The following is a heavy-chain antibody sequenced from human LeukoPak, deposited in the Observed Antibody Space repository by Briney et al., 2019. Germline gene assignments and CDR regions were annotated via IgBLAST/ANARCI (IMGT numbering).Heavy chain of an antibody. CDR3: ARDIVVVPAAIRWFDP. D-gene: IGHD2-2*02. J-gene: IGHJ5*02. V-gene: IGHV4-4*08. CDR1: GASFSNDY. Sequence: KSSETLSLTCTVSGASFSNDYWSWIRQPPGKGLEWIGYIYISGDTNYNPSLRSRVSISLDTSENQFSLQLTSVTAADTAVYYCARDIVVVPAAIRWFDPWGQGTPVTVSS. CDR2: IYISGDT.